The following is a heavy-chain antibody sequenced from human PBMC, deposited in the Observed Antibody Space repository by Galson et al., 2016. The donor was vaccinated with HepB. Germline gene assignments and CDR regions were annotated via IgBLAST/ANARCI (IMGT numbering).Heavy chain of an antibody. J-gene: IGHJ4*02. Sequence: SLRLSCAASGFTFNYYMSWVRQAPGKGLEWISYISTTSSYALYADSVKGRFTISRDNARNSLYLQMNSLRADDTAVYYCARNTPSPGNGAYFDYWGRGALVTFSS. CDR1: GFTFNYY. D-gene: IGHD1-14*01. V-gene: IGHV3-11*03. CDR2: ISTTSSYA. CDR3: ARNTPSPGNGAYFDY.